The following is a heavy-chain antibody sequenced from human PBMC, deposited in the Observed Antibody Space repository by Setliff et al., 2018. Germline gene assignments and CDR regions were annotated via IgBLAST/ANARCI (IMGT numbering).Heavy chain of an antibody. J-gene: IGHJ6*02. CDR3: ARDEHYYESSAYRYHYYGMDV. Sequence: SSETLSLTCTVSGGSISSYYWGWIRQPPGKGLEWIGSIYYSGNTYYNPSLRSRVTISVDTSKNLFSLKLSSVTAADTALYYCARDEHYYESSAYRYHYYGMDVWGQGTTVTVSS. V-gene: IGHV4-39*07. D-gene: IGHD3-22*01. CDR2: IYYSGNT. CDR1: GGSISSYY.